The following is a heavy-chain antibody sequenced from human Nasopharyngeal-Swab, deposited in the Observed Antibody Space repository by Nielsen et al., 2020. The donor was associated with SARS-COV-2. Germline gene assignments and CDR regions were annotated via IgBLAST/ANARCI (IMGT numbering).Heavy chain of an antibody. J-gene: IGHJ6*02. CDR3: ARAQYGNRGIDV. V-gene: IGHV3-74*01. D-gene: IGHD5-24*01. Sequence: VRQAPGKGLVWVSRINSEGTTITYADSVKGRFTISRDNAKNTLYLQMNSLRADDTAVYHCARAQYGNRGIDVWGQGTTVTVSS. CDR2: INSEGTTI.